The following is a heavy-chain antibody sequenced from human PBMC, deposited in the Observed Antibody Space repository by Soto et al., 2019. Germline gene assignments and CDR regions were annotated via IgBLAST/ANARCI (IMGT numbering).Heavy chain of an antibody. V-gene: IGHV3-7*05. J-gene: IGHJ4*02. Sequence: VQLVESGGGLVQPGGSLRLSCAASGFTFSSYWMSWVRQAPGKGLEWVANIKQDGSEKYYVDSVKGRFTISRDNAKNSLYLQMNSLRAEDTAVYYCAGDSSGYYYDYWGQGTLVTVSS. D-gene: IGHD3-22*01. CDR3: AGDSSGYYYDY. CDR1: GFTFSSYW. CDR2: IKQDGSEK.